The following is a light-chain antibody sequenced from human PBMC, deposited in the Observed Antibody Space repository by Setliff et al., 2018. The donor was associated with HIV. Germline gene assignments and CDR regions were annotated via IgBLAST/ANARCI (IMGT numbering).Light chain of an antibody. CDR3: SSSTITNTVV. CDR2: EVS. V-gene: IGLV2-14*01. J-gene: IGLJ3*02. CDR1: SSDVGGYNY. Sequence: QSVLTQPASVSGSPGQSITISCTGSSSDVGGYNYVSWYQHHPGKAPKLMIYEVSNRPSGVSNRFSGSKSGNTASLTISGLQADDEATYHCSSSTITNTVVFGGGTQLTVL.